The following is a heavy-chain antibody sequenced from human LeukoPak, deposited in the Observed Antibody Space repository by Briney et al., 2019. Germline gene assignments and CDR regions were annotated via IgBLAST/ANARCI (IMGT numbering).Heavy chain of an antibody. CDR2: IRQGGSEI. J-gene: IGHJ5*02. D-gene: IGHD2/OR15-2a*01. CDR1: GFTFDDYA. Sequence: PGRSLRLSCAASGFTFDDYAMHWVRQAPGKGLEWVANIRQGGSEISYVDSVKGRFTISRDNAKSSLFLQMNRLRAEDTAVYYCARDEYGPLDPWGQGTLVTVSS. CDR3: ARDEYGPLDP. V-gene: IGHV3-7*01.